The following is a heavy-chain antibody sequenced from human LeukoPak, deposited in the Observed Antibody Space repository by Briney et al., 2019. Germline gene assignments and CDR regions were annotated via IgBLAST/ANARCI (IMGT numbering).Heavy chain of an antibody. J-gene: IGHJ6*03. CDR2: IIPIFGTA. CDR3: ASCPIRYYYYMDV. Sequence: ASVKVSCKASGGTFSSYAISWVRQAPGQGLEWMGGIIPIFGTANYAQKFQGRVTITADESTSTAYMELNSLRAEDTAVYYCASCPIRYYYYMDVWGKGTTVTVSS. CDR1: GGTFSSYA. V-gene: IGHV1-69*01.